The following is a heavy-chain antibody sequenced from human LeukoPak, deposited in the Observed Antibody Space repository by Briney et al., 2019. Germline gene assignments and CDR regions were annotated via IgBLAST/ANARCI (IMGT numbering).Heavy chain of an antibody. CDR1: DGSLTSGSYY. J-gene: IGHJ6*03. D-gene: IGHD6-6*01. Sequence: PSETLSLTCTVSDGSLTSGSYYWSWIRQPPGKGLEWIGFINYSGSTNYNPSLKSRVIISMDTSKNQFSLKLSSVTAADTAVYYCGRDVRSIAGRRGGYYYYYMDVWGNGTTVTVSS. V-gene: IGHV4-61*01. CDR3: GRDVRSIAGRRGGYYYYYMDV. CDR2: INYSGST.